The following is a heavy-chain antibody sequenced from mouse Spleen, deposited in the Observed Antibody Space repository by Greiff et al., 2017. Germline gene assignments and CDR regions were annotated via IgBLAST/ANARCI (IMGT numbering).Heavy chain of an antibody. CDR1: GYTFTSYW. V-gene: IGHV1-5*01. J-gene: IGHJ2*01. D-gene: IGHD4-1*01. Sequence: VQLQQSGTVLARPGASVKMSCKTSGYTFTSYWMHWVKQRPGPGLEWIGAIYPGNSDTSYNQKFKGKAKLTAVTSASTAYMELSSLTNEDSAVYYCTRRGELGYYFDYGGQGTTLTGSS. CDR3: TRRGELGYYFDY. CDR2: IYPGNSDT.